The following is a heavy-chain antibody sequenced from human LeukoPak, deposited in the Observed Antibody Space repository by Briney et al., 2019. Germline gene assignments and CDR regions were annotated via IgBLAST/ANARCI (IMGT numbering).Heavy chain of an antibody. CDR1: GYTLTELS. Sequence: GASVQVSCKVSGYTLTELSMHWVRQAPGKRLEWMGGFDPQDGETIYAQKFQGRVTMTEDTSTDTAYMELSSLRSEDTAVYYCATANNHGDLPYWGQGTLVTVSS. J-gene: IGHJ4*02. CDR2: FDPQDGET. D-gene: IGHD4-17*01. V-gene: IGHV1-24*01. CDR3: ATANNHGDLPY.